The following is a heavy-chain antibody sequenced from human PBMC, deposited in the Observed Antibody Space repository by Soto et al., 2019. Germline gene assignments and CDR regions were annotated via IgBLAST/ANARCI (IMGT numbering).Heavy chain of an antibody. Sequence: EVQLVQSGAEVKKPGESLRICCKCSGYSFTSNWISWVRQMPGKGLEWMGRIDPSDSYTNYSPSFQGHVTISADKSISTAYLQWSSLKASDTAMYYCARVAMFRGVPTYCMDVWGQGTTVTVSS. CDR3: ARVAMFRGVPTYCMDV. CDR2: IDPSDSYT. CDR1: GYSFTSNW. J-gene: IGHJ6*02. V-gene: IGHV5-10-1*01. D-gene: IGHD3-16*01.